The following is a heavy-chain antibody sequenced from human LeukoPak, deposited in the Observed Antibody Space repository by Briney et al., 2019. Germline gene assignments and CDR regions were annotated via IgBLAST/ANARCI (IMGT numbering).Heavy chain of an antibody. V-gene: IGHV3-66*01. CDR3: ATDPVPASNYFDY. CDR2: IYSGGST. J-gene: IGHJ4*02. D-gene: IGHD4-17*01. CDR1: GFTVSSNY. Sequence: GGSLRLSCAASGFTVSSNYMSWVRQAPGKGLEWVSVIYSGGSTYYAGSVKGRFTISRDNSNNTLFVQMNNLRAEDTAVYYCATDPVPASNYFDYWGQGTLVAVPS.